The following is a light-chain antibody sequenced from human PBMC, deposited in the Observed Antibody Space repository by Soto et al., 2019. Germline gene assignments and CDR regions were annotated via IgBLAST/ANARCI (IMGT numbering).Light chain of an antibody. CDR1: QSISSY. J-gene: IGKJ3*01. Sequence: DIQMTQSPSSLSASVGDRVTITCRASQSISSYLNWYQQKPGKAPKLLIYAASSLQSGVTSRFSGSGSGTDFTLTISSLQPEAFATYYCQPSYSSPRVTFGPGTKVDIK. CDR3: QPSYSSPRVT. V-gene: IGKV1-39*01. CDR2: AAS.